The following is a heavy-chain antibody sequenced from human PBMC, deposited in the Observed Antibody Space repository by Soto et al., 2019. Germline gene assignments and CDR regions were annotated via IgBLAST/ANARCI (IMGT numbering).Heavy chain of an antibody. Sequence: GGSLRLSCAAPGFTLSSNYISWGPPAPGKGLEWVSVIYSGGSTYYADSVKSRFTISRDNSKNTLYLQMNGLRAEDTAVYYCATQTFGSNAFFDTWGQGALVTVSS. V-gene: IGHV3-66*01. CDR1: GFTLSSNY. D-gene: IGHD3-10*01. CDR3: ATQTFGSNAFFDT. CDR2: IYSGGST. J-gene: IGHJ4*02.